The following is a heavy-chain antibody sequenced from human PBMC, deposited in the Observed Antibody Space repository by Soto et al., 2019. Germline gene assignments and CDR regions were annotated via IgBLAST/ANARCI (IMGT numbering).Heavy chain of an antibody. Sequence: QVQLVQSGAEVKKPGSSVKVSCKASGGTFRNYAFSRVRQAPGQGLEWMGEVIPIFGTTPYAQKFQGRVTITADESTNTVYMELSSLRSEDTAVYYCASRFIQDNGGNNDSFDIWGQGTMVTVSS. CDR3: ASRFIQDNGGNNDSFDI. V-gene: IGHV1-69*01. J-gene: IGHJ3*02. CDR1: GGTFRNYA. D-gene: IGHD4-17*01. CDR2: VIPIFGTT.